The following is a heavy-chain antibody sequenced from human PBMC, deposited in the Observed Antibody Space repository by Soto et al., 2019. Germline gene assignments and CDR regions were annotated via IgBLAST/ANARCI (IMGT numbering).Heavy chain of an antibody. J-gene: IGHJ4*02. Sequence: SETLSLTCAVYGGSFSGYYWSWIRQPPGKGLEWIGEINHSGSTNYNPPLKSRVTISEDTSKSQFSLKVNSMTAADTAVYYCARYRREAVAGYTLDNWGQGILVTVSS. V-gene: IGHV4-34*01. D-gene: IGHD6-13*01. CDR3: ARYRREAVAGYTLDN. CDR2: INHSGST. CDR1: GGSFSGYY.